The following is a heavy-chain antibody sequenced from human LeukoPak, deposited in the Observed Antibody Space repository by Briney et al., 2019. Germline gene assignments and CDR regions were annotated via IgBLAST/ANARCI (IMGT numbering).Heavy chain of an antibody. CDR3: ARDNAPMTTVYPTYYFDY. CDR1: GYTFTGYY. CDR2: INPNSGGT. V-gene: IGHV1-2*02. J-gene: IGHJ4*02. D-gene: IGHD4-17*01. Sequence: GASVKVSCKASGYTFTGYYMHWVRQAPGHGLECMGWINPNSGGTNYAPKFQGRVTMNRDTSISTAYMELSRLRSEDTAVYYCARDNAPMTTVYPTYYFDYWGQGTLVTVSS.